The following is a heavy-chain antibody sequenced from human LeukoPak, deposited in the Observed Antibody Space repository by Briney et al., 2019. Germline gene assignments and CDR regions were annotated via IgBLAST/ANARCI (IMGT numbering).Heavy chain of an antibody. V-gene: IGHV3-23*01. D-gene: IGHD1-26*01. CDR2: ISGSGGRT. CDR1: GFTFSSYA. CDR3: AKGARWELPLDY. Sequence: PGGSLRLSCAASGFTFSSYAMSWVRQAPGKGLEGVSAISGSGGRTYYADSVKGRFTISRDNSMDTLYLQMNSLRADDTAVYYCAKGARWELPLDYWGQGTLVTVSS. J-gene: IGHJ4*02.